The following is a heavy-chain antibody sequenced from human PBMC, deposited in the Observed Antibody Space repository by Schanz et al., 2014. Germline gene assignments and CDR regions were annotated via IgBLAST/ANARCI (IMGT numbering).Heavy chain of an antibody. J-gene: IGHJ4*02. Sequence: EVQLLESGGGLVQPGGSLRISCAASGFTFSGYAMSWVRQAPGKGLEWVSHINSDGTTTTYADSVKGRFTISRDNAENTLYLQMNSLRVEDTAVYYCAMGGYQLHHWGQGTLVTVSS. CDR3: AMGGYQLHH. CDR1: GFTFSGYA. CDR2: INSDGTTT. D-gene: IGHD1-7*01. V-gene: IGHV3-74*02.